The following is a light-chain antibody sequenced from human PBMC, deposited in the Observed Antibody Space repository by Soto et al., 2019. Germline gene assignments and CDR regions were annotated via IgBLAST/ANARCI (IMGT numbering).Light chain of an antibody. CDR1: QSISNH. V-gene: IGKV1-39*01. CDR2: AAS. Sequence: DIQVTQSPSSLSASVEDRVIITCRARQSISNHLNWYQQKPGKAPKLLIFAASSLQSGVPSRFSGSRSGPDFTLTISSLQPEDFATYYCRQSYSTPPTFGQGTKVDI. J-gene: IGKJ1*01. CDR3: RQSYSTPPT.